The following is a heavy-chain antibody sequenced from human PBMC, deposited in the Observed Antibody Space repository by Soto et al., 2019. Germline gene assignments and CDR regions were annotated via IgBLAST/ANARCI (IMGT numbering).Heavy chain of an antibody. J-gene: IGHJ4*02. CDR1: GGSISSSNW. D-gene: IGHD3-16*01. CDR2: IYHSGST. V-gene: IGHV4-4*02. CDR3: ASVGGFFLRDGYPHKN. Sequence: QVQLQESGPGLVKPSGTLSLTCAVSGGSISSSNWWSWVRQPPGKGLAWIGEIYHSGSTNYNPSLKSRGTISVDKPKNQFSLQLSSVTAADTAVYYCASVGGFFLRDGYPHKNWGQGTLVTVSS.